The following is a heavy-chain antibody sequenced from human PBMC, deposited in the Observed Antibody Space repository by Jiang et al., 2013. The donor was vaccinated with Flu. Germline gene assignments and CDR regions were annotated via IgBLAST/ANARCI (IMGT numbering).Heavy chain of an antibody. J-gene: IGHJ4*02. CDR3: AHRPPYYDSSGYYFDY. CDR2: IYWDDDK. CDR1: G. V-gene: IGHV2-5*02. Sequence: GVGWIRQPPGKALEWLALIYWDDDKRYSPSLKNRLTITKDTSKNQVVLTMTNMDPVDTATYYCAHRPPYYDSSGYYFDYWGQGTLVTVSS. D-gene: IGHD3-22*01.